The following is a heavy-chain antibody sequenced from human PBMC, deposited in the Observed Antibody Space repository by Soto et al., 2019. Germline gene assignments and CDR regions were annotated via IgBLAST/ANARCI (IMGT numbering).Heavy chain of an antibody. D-gene: IGHD5-12*01. CDR3: ASTNSGYDGHYYYYMDV. V-gene: IGHV4-59*01. J-gene: IGHJ6*03. Sequence: SETLTLTCTVSGGSISSYYWSWIRQPPGKGLEWIGYIYYSGSTNYNPSLKSRVTISVDTSKNQFSLKLSSVTAADTAVYYCASTNSGYDGHYYYYMDVWGKGTTVTV. CDR2: IYYSGST. CDR1: GGSISSYY.